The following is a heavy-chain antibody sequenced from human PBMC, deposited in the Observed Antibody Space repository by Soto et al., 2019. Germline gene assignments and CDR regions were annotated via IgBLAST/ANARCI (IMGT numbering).Heavy chain of an antibody. CDR3: ARDIDG. V-gene: IGHV3-48*01. J-gene: IGHJ4*02. CDR2: ISSSSSTI. Sequence: EVQVVESGGGLVQPGGSLRLSCAASGFTFSSYSMNWVRQAPGKGLEWVSYISSSSSTIFYADSVKGRFSISRDNAKNSLYLQMNSLRAEDTAVYYCARDIDGGGQGTLVTVSS. CDR1: GFTFSSYS. D-gene: IGHD2-15*01.